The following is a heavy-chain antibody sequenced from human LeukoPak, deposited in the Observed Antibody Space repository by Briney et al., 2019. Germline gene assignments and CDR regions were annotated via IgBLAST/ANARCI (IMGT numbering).Heavy chain of an antibody. CDR3: ARDLGGYCSSTSCYDAFDI. CDR2: IIPIFGTA. J-gene: IGHJ3*02. V-gene: IGHV1-69*13. Sequence: SVKVSCKASGGTFSSYAISWVRQAPGQGLEWMGGIIPIFGTANYAQKFQGRVTITADESTSTAYMELSSLRSEDTAVYYCARDLGGYCSSTSCYDAFDIWGQGTMVTVSS. CDR1: GGTFSSYA. D-gene: IGHD2-2*01.